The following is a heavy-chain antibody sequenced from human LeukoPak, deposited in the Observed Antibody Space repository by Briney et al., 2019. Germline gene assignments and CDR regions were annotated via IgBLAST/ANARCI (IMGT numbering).Heavy chain of an antibody. CDR3: ARNTYYYDNSAGTFDF. J-gene: IGHJ4*02. CDR1: GYTFTDYS. V-gene: IGHV1-2*02. D-gene: IGHD3-22*01. CDR2: INTNTGGT. Sequence: GASVKVSCKASGYTFTDYSIHWVRQAPGQGIEWMGRINTNTGGTNYAQKFQGRVTMTRDTSISTAYMELSRLTSDDTAVFYCARNTYYYDNSAGTFDFWGQGTLVTASS.